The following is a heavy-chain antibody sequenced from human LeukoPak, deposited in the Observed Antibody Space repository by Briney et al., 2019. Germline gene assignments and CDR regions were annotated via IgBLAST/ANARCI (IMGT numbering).Heavy chain of an antibody. V-gene: IGHV4-59*01. J-gene: IGHJ6*02. Sequence: SETLSLTCTVSGGSISIFYWSWIRQPPGKGLEWIGYIYDSVNTNYNPSLKSRVTISVDMSRNQFSLKLNSVTAADTAIYYCARDWELGVWGQGTTVTVSS. CDR2: IYDSVNT. D-gene: IGHD1-26*01. CDR3: ARDWELGV. CDR1: GGSISIFY.